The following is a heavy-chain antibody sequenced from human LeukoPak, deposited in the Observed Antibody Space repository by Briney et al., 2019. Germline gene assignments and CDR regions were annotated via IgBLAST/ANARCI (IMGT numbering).Heavy chain of an antibody. CDR1: GGSISSSSYY. Sequence: PSETLSLTCTVSGGSISSSSYYWGWIRQPPGKGLEWIGSTYYSGSTYYNPSLKSRVTISVDTSKNQFSLKLSSVTAADTAVYYCATATWYYDFWSGYYTGNWFDPWGQGTLVTVSS. J-gene: IGHJ5*02. CDR2: TYYSGST. CDR3: ATATWYYDFWSGYYTGNWFDP. D-gene: IGHD3-3*01. V-gene: IGHV4-39*07.